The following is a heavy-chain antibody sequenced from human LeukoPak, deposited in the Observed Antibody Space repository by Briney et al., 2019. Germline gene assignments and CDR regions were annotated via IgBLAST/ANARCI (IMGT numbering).Heavy chain of an antibody. CDR3: ARDPDSSSWYNWFDP. Sequence: ASVKVSCKASGYTFTSYAMNWVRQAPGQGLEWMGWINTNTGNPTYAQGFTGRFVFSLDTSVSTAYLQIGSLKAEDTAVYYCARDPDSSSWYNWFDPWGQGTLVTVSS. D-gene: IGHD6-13*01. CDR2: INTNTGNP. J-gene: IGHJ5*02. CDR1: GYTFTSYA. V-gene: IGHV7-4-1*01.